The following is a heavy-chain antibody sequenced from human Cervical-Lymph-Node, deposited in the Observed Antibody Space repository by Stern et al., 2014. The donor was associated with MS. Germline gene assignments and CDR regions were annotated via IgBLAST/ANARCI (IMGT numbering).Heavy chain of an antibody. V-gene: IGHV1-69*01. D-gene: IGHD6-6*01. Sequence: QVQLMQSGAEVKKPGSSVKVSCKASGGTFNTNVISWVRQAPGQGLEWMGGIIPIFGTALYAQKFQGRVTITANESPRAVYMELSSLRSEDTAVYYCARAAYSTSSYNYWGQGTLVIVSS. CDR2: IIPIFGTA. CDR1: GGTFNTNV. CDR3: ARAAYSTSSYNY. J-gene: IGHJ4*02.